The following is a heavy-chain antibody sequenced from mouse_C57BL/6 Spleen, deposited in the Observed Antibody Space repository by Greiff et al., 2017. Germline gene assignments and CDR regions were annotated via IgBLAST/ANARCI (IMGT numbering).Heavy chain of an antibody. J-gene: IGHJ4*01. CDR1: GYAFSSSW. CDR3: ARGRYDYGYGMGY. V-gene: IGHV1-82*01. Sequence: VQLQQSGPELVKPGASVKISCKASGYAFSSSWMNWVKQRPGKGLEWIGRIYPGDGDTNYNGKVKGKATLTADKSSSTAYMQLSSLTSEDSAVYFCARGRYDYGYGMGYWGQGTSVTVSS. D-gene: IGHD2-4*01. CDR2: IYPGDGDT.